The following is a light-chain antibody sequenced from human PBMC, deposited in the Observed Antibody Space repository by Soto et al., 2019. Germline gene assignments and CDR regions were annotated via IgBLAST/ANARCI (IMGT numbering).Light chain of an antibody. V-gene: IGKV3-20*01. CDR2: GAS. CDR3: QQYGTSPVT. Sequence: EIVLTQSPATLSAFPGDRVTLSCMASQSVSSSYLAWHQQKPGQAPRLLIYGASSRATGIPDRFSGSGSETDFTLTISRLEPEDFAVYYCQQYGTSPVTFGQGTRLEIK. CDR1: QSVSSSY. J-gene: IGKJ5*01.